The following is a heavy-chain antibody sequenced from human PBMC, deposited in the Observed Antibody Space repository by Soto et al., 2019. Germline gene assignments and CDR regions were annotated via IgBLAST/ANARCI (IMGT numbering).Heavy chain of an antibody. CDR3: AKEQTTGAHYALDY. CDR2: ITGSSDYT. Sequence: GGSLRLSCEASGFMFSSYAMNWVRQAPGKGLQWVSSITGSSDYTSYIASVKGRFTISRDNSKNTLYLQMNSLRAEDTAVYFCAKEQTTGAHYALDYWSQGTLVTVSS. D-gene: IGHD2-8*02. CDR1: GFMFSSYA. V-gene: IGHV3-23*01. J-gene: IGHJ4*02.